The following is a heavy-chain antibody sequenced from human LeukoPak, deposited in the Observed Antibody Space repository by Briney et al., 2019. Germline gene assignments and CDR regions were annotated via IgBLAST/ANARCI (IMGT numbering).Heavy chain of an antibody. CDR3: ARDGYDFTALNWFDP. D-gene: IGHD3-3*01. V-gene: IGHV4-39*07. Sequence: SETLSLTCTVSGGSISSSSYYWGWIRQPPGKGLEWIGSIYYSGSTYYNPSLKSRVTISVDTSKNQFSLKLSSVTAADTAVYYCARDGYDFTALNWFDPWGQGTLVAVSS. J-gene: IGHJ5*02. CDR1: GGSISSSSYY. CDR2: IYYSGST.